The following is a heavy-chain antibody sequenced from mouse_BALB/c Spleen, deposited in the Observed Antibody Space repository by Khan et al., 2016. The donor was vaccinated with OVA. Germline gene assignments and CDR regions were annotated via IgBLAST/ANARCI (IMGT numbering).Heavy chain of an antibody. Sequence: EVQLQESGPSLVKPSQTLSLTCSVTGDSITSGYWNWIRKFPGNKLEYMGYISYSGSTYYNPSLKSRISITRDTSTYQSYLQLTSVTTEDTAAYYCARYDYDYDGAFAYWGKGTLVTVSA. J-gene: IGHJ3*01. V-gene: IGHV3-8*02. CDR3: ARYDYDYDGAFAY. CDR1: GDSITSGY. CDR2: ISYSGST. D-gene: IGHD2-4*01.